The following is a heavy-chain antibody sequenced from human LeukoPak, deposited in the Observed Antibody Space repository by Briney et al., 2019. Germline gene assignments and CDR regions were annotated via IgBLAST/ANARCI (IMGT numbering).Heavy chain of an antibody. V-gene: IGHV3-30*02. J-gene: IGHJ4*02. D-gene: IGHD3-3*01. CDR1: GFTFSSYG. CDR2: IRYDGSNK. CDR3: ANCTTRFLEWLFTYYFDY. Sequence: GGSLRLSCAASGFTFSSYGMHWVRQAPGKGLEWVAFIRYDGSNKYYADSVKGRFTISRDNSKNTLYLQMNSLRAEDTAVYSCANCTTRFLEWLFTYYFDYWGQGTLVTVSS.